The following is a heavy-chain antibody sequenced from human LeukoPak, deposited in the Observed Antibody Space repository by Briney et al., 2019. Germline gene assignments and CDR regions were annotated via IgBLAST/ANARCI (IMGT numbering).Heavy chain of an antibody. CDR3: ARDGGLVGASGAFDY. D-gene: IGHD1-26*01. V-gene: IGHV3-48*02. CDR1: GFTFSSYS. CDR2: ISSSSSTI. Sequence: GGSLRLSCAASGFTFSSYSMNWVRQAPGKGLEWVSYISSSSSTIYYADSVKGRFTISRDTAKNSLYLQMNSLRDEDTAVYYCARDGGLVGASGAFDYWGQGTLVTVSS. J-gene: IGHJ4*02.